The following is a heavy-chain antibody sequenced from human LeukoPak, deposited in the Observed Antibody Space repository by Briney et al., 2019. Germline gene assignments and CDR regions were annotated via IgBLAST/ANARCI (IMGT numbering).Heavy chain of an antibody. CDR2: ISSSSSYI. CDR3: ARGLGRYMDV. Sequence: GGSLRLSCAACGFTFSSYSMNWVRQAPGKGLEWVSSISSSSSYIYYADSVKGRFTISRDNAKNSLYLQMNSLRAEDTAVYYCARGLGRYMDVWGKGTTVTISS. D-gene: IGHD7-27*01. CDR1: GFTFSSYS. J-gene: IGHJ6*03. V-gene: IGHV3-21*01.